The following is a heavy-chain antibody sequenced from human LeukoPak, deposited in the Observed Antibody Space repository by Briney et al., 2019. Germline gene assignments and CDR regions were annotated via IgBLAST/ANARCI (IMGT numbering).Heavy chain of an antibody. CDR2: VSSDGSNR. Sequence: GGSLRLSCAASGFTFHCYCIPWVRQAPGKGLEWVGVVSSDGSNRYYADSVKGRFTISRDTSKNMVYLQMNSLGAEDTAVYYCARGYSSSWLGYFDYWGQGALVTVSS. D-gene: IGHD6-13*01. CDR3: ARGYSSSWLGYFDY. V-gene: IGHV3-30*03. CDR1: GFTFHCYC. J-gene: IGHJ4*02.